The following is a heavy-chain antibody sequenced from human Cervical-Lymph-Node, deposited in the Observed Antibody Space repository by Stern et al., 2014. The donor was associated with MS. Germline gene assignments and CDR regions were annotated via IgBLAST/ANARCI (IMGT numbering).Heavy chain of an antibody. D-gene: IGHD1-7*01. CDR2: IIPIFVTA. Sequence: VQLVESGAEVKKPGSSVKVSCKASGGNFSSYTVNWVRQVPGQGLEWMRGIIPIFVTANYAQKFQGRVTIAADESTSTAYMELSSLRSEDTAVYYCARYNWNYGWFDPWGQGTLVTVSS. J-gene: IGHJ5*02. V-gene: IGHV1-69*01. CDR1: GGNFSSYT. CDR3: ARYNWNYGWFDP.